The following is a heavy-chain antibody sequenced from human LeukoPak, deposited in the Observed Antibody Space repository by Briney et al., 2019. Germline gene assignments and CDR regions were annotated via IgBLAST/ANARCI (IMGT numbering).Heavy chain of an antibody. D-gene: IGHD3-22*01. Sequence: PGGSLRLSCGASGFTFSSYAMSWVRQAPGKGLEWVSAISGSGGSTYYADSVKGRFTISRDNSKNTLYLQMNSLRAEGTAVYYCARDYYDSSGYPTQEGDYWGQGTLVTVSS. CDR1: GFTFSSYA. CDR2: ISGSGGST. V-gene: IGHV3-23*01. J-gene: IGHJ4*02. CDR3: ARDYYDSSGYPTQEGDY.